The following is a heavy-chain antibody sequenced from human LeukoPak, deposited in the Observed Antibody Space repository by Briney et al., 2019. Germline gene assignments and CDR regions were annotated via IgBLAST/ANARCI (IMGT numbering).Heavy chain of an antibody. Sequence: GASVKVSCKASGYTFTSYAMNWVRQAPGQGLEWMGWISAYNRNTKYSQNLQGRLTMTTDTSTSTAYMELSSLRSDDTAVYYCARVVDSSGAYFDYFYYYMDVWGKGTTVTVSS. D-gene: IGHD1-26*01. V-gene: IGHV1-18*01. CDR3: ARVVDSSGAYFDYFYYYMDV. CDR2: ISAYNRNT. CDR1: GYTFTSYA. J-gene: IGHJ6*03.